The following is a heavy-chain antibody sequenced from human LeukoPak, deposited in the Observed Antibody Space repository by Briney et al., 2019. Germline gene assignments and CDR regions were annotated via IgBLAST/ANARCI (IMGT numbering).Heavy chain of an antibody. CDR3: ANSGYDYNWFDP. D-gene: IGHD5-12*01. V-gene: IGHV1-2*02. J-gene: IGHJ5*02. CDR2: INPNSGGT. CDR1: GYTFTGYY. Sequence: ASVKVSCKASGYTFTGYYMHWVRQAPGQGLEWMGWINPNSGGTNYAQKFQGRDTMTRDTSISTAYMELSRLRSDDTAVYYCANSGYDYNWFDPWGQGTLVTVSS.